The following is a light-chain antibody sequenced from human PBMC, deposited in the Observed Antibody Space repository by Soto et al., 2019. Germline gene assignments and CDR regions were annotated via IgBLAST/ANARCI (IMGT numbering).Light chain of an antibody. CDR3: QQYGSSGT. V-gene: IGKV3-20*01. CDR1: QSVSNNY. CDR2: GAS. Sequence: EIVLTESPGTPSLSAGERATLSCRASQSVSNNYLAWYQQKPGQAPRLLIYGASNRATGIPDRFSGSGSGTDFTLTISRLEPEDFAVYYCQQYGSSGTFGQGTKVDI. J-gene: IGKJ1*01.